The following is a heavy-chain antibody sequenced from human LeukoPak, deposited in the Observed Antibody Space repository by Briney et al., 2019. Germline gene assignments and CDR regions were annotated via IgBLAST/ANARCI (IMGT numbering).Heavy chain of an antibody. V-gene: IGHV3-64*01. CDR2: ISSNGGST. CDR1: GFTFSSYA. Sequence: PGGSLRLSCAASGFTFSSYAMHWVRQAPGKGLEYVSAISSNGGSTYYANVVKGRFTIPRDNSKNTLYLQMGSLRAEDMAVYYCARLKGHYYDDERYFDYWGQGTLVSVSS. CDR3: ARLKGHYYDDERYFDY. D-gene: IGHD3-22*01. J-gene: IGHJ4*02.